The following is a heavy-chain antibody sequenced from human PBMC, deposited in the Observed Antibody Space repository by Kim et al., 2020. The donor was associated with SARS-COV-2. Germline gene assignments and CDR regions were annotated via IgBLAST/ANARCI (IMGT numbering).Heavy chain of an antibody. V-gene: IGHV3-21*01. CDR3: ARGWLGSGPLDV. D-gene: IGHD3-10*01. J-gene: IGHJ6*02. Sequence: YYADSVKGRFTISRDNAKNSLYLQMNSLRAEDTAVYYCARGWLGSGPLDVWGQGTTVTVSS.